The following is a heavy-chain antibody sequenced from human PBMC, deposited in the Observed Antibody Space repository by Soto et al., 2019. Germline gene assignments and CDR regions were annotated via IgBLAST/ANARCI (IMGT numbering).Heavy chain of an antibody. CDR1: GFSFNSYG. V-gene: IGHV3-30*03. Sequence: QVQLVESGGNVVQPGRSLRLSCVVSGFSFNSYGMHWVRQAPGKGLEWVGVISHDGSYTYYADSVKGRFTISRDNSKNTLXLQXXXXXXXXXXXXXXXXXXXXXXXXXVVAATPDYWGQGTLVTVSS. CDR2: ISHDGSYT. CDR3: XXXXXXXXXXXVVAATPDY. J-gene: IGHJ4*02. D-gene: IGHD2-15*01.